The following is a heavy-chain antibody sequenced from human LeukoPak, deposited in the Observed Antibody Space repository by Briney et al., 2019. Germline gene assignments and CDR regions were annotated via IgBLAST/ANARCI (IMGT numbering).Heavy chain of an antibody. Sequence: PSETLSLTCTVSGYSISSGYYWGWIRQPPGKGLEWIGNIYHSGNTYYNPSLKSRVTISVDTSKHQFSLKLSSVTAADTAVYYCAWSGYSSGFDPWGQGTLVTVSS. D-gene: IGHD5-18*01. J-gene: IGHJ5*02. CDR3: AWSGYSSGFDP. CDR2: IYHSGNT. V-gene: IGHV4-38-2*02. CDR1: GYSISSGYY.